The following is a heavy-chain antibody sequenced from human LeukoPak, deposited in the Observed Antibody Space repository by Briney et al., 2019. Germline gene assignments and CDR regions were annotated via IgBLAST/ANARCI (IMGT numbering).Heavy chain of an antibody. CDR1: GGPFSGYY. Sequence: SETLSLTCAVYGGPFSGYYWSWIRQPPGKGLEWIGEINHSGSTNYNPSLKSRVTISVDTSKNQFSLKLSSVTAADTAVYYCARGRVATMVREPNWFDPWGQGTLVTVSS. J-gene: IGHJ5*02. CDR3: ARGRVATMVREPNWFDP. V-gene: IGHV4-34*01. D-gene: IGHD3-10*01. CDR2: INHSGST.